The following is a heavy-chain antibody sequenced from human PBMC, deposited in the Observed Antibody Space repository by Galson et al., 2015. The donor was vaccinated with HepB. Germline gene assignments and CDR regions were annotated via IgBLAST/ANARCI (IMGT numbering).Heavy chain of an antibody. D-gene: IGHD6-13*01. J-gene: IGHJ4*02. Sequence: SLRLSCAASGFSVTSHGMNWVRQAPGKGLEWVSGISATDGSTSYADSGKGRFAIYRDKSKNTLYLQMNSLRADDTAVYYCARGDGSIWYSYWGQGILVTVSS. V-gene: IGHV3-23*01. CDR1: GFSVTSHG. CDR3: ARGDGSIWYSY. CDR2: ISATDGST.